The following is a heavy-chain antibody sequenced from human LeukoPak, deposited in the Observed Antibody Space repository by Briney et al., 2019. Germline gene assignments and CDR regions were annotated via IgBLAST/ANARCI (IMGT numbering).Heavy chain of an antibody. CDR1: GFTFSSYA. CDR3: AKSSGRDGSL. Sequence: GGSPRLSCAASGFTFSSYAMSWVRQAPGKGLEWVSAISGRGGSTYYADSVKGRFTISTDNSKNTLYLQMNSLRAGDTAVYFCAKSSGRDGSLWGQGTLVTVSS. V-gene: IGHV3-23*01. D-gene: IGHD5-24*01. J-gene: IGHJ4*02. CDR2: ISGRGGST.